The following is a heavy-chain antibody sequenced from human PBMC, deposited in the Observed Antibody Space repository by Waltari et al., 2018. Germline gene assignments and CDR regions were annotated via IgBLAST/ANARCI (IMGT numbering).Heavy chain of an antibody. V-gene: IGHV5-51*01. D-gene: IGHD3-10*01. CDR3: ARGLREFKSHWFDP. J-gene: IGHJ5*02. CDR2: IYPDESDT. Sequence: EVQLVQSGPEVKKPGESLNISCQGSANTFFTYWIAWVRQMPGKGLEWMGIIYPDESDTRYNPSFQGQVTRSVDNSTRTAYLQWRSLKASDTAIYYCARGLREFKSHWFDPWGQGTLVTVSS. CDR1: ANTFFTYW.